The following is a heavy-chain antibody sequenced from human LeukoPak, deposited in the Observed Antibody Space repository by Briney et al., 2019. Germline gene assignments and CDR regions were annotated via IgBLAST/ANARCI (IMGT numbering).Heavy chain of an antibody. CDR1: GGSISSYY. CDR3: ATYYYDSSGPAGGLFDY. J-gene: IGHJ4*02. D-gene: IGHD3-22*01. Sequence: NTSEILSLTCTVSGGSISSYYWSWIRQPPGKGLEWIGYIYYSGSTNYNPSLKSRVTMSVDTSKNQFSLKLSSVTAADTAVYYCATYYYDSSGPAGGLFDYWGQGTLVTVSS. CDR2: IYYSGST. V-gene: IGHV4-59*01.